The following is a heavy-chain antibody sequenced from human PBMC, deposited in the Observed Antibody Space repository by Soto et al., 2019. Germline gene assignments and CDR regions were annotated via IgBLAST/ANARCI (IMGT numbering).Heavy chain of an antibody. D-gene: IGHD6-19*01. V-gene: IGHV3-73*02. CDR3: IGWSQWLRYDY. CDR1: GFTFSGSA. J-gene: IGHJ4*02. CDR2: IRSKPNNYAT. Sequence: EVQLVESGGGLVQPGGSLKLSCAASGFTFSGSAMHWVRQASGKGLEWVGRIRSKPNNYATAYGASVKGRFTISRDDSKNMAYLQMTSLKIEDTAVYYCIGWSQWLRYDYWGQGTLATVSS.